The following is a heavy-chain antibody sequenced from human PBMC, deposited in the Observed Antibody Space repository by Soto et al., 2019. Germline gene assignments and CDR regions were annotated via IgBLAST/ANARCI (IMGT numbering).Heavy chain of an antibody. CDR3: VKRNSDSYYYFDY. J-gene: IGHJ4*02. V-gene: IGHV3-23*01. CDR1: GFTFSFCA. CDR2: MRGSGGDT. D-gene: IGHD3-22*01. Sequence: EVQLLESGGALVQPGGSLRLSCAASGFTFSFCAMSWVRQAPGKGLEWVSSMRGSGGDTYYADSVKGRFTISRDNSKNTMYLQMNSLRVEDTAVYYCVKRNSDSYYYFDYWGQGTLVTVSS.